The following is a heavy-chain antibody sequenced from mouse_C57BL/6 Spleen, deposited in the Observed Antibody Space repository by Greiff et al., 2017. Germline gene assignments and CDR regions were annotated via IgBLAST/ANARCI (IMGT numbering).Heavy chain of an antibody. Sequence: VQLQQSGAELVRPGTSVKVSCKASGYAFTNYLIEWVKQRPGQGLEWIGVINPGSGGTNYNEKFKGKATLTADKSSSTAYMQLSSLTSEDSAVYCCARWGYGSSFDYWGQGTTLTVSS. CDR3: ARWGYGSSFDY. D-gene: IGHD1-1*01. CDR2: INPGSGGT. CDR1: GYAFTNYL. V-gene: IGHV1-54*01. J-gene: IGHJ2*01.